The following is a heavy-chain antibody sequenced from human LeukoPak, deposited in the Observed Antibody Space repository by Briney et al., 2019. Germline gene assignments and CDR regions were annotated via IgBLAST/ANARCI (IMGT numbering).Heavy chain of an antibody. CDR2: GLNSGST. CDR1: GGSMNGGLYY. CDR3: ARNATTVNHVYKYFDY. D-gene: IGHD4-17*01. J-gene: IGHJ4*02. Sequence: SETLSLTCSVSGGSMNGGLYYWAWIRQSPGKGLEWIGMGLNSGSTSYNPSLKSRVTISVDTSKNQFSLKLTSVTAADTAAYYCARNATTVNHVYKYFDYWGQRALVTVSS. V-gene: IGHV4-39*01.